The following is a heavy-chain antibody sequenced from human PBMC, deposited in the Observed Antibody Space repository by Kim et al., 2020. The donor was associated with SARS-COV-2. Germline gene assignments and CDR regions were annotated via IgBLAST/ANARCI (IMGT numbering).Heavy chain of an antibody. Sequence: GGSLRLSCTASGFTFNSHWMSWVRQAPGKGLEWVANTKYDGSTKNYVESMKGRFTISRDNAKNALYLQMNSLRVEDTAVYYCARGGYSNFDFWGQGTLLT. J-gene: IGHJ4*02. V-gene: IGHV3-7*01. D-gene: IGHD2-21*01. CDR1: GFTFNSHW. CDR3: ARGGYSNFDF. CDR2: TKYDGSTK.